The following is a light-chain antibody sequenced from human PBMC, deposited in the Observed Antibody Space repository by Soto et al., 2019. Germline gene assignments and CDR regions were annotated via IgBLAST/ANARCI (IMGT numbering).Light chain of an antibody. V-gene: IGLV2-14*01. J-gene: IGLJ2*01. Sequence: QSALTQPASVSVSPGQSITISCTGTTSDVGGYNYVSWYQQHPGKAPKLMIYEVSNRPSGVSNRFSGSKSGNTASLTISGRQAEDEADYYFSSYTSSSTRVFGGGTKLTVL. CDR2: EVS. CDR3: SSYTSSSTRV. CDR1: TSDVGGYNY.